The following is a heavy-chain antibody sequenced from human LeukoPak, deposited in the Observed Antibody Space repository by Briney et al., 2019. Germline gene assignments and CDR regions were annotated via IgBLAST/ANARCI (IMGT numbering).Heavy chain of an antibody. V-gene: IGHV3-15*01. J-gene: IGHJ4*02. D-gene: IGHD1-20*01. CDR3: TRVGRLTGPT. CDR1: GLTFTKAW. CDR2: IKSNTDGGTT. Sequence: GGSLRLSCAASGLTFTKAWMTWVRQAPGEGLEWVGRIKSNTDGGTTDYAAPVKGRFTISRDDSKNTLYLQMNSLKTEDTAVYYCTRVGRLTGPTWGQGTLVTVSS.